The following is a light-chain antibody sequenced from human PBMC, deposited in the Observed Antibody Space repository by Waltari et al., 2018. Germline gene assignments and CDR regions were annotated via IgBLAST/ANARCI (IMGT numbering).Light chain of an antibody. V-gene: IGKV1-27*01. J-gene: IGKJ1*01. CDR2: AAS. CDR3: QQDYTTPWT. CDR1: QGINNE. Sequence: EIQMNKSQSSLSASVGDRVTVTCRASQGINNELSWYQQKPGKAPTLLIYAASSLQTGVSSRFSSSGSGTDFTLTISSLQPEDVATYYCQQDYTTPWTFGQGTKVEIK.